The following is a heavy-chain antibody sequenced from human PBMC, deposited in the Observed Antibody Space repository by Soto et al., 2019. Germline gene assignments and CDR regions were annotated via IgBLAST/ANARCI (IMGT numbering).Heavy chain of an antibody. V-gene: IGHV4-39*01. D-gene: IGHD1-26*01. CDR3: ARQAPSGSYYLYYYYYGMDV. CDR1: GRSISSSSYY. CDR2: IYYSGST. Sequence: PSDTLSHTSTVSGRSISSSSYYWGWIRHPPGKGLEWIGSIYYSGSTYYNPSLKSRVTISVDTSKNQFSLKLSSVTAADTAVYYCARQAPSGSYYLYYYYYGMDVWGQGTTVT. J-gene: IGHJ6*02.